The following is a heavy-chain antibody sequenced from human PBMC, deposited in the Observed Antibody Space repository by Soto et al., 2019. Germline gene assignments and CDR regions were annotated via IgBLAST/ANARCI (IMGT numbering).Heavy chain of an antibody. D-gene: IGHD2-2*02. J-gene: IGHJ6*02. CDR1: GFTFDDYA. CDR2: ISWNSGSI. Sequence: PGGSLRLSCAASGFTFDDYAMHWVRQAPGKGLEWVPGISWNSGSIGYADSVKGRFTISRDNAKNSLYLQMNSLRAEDTALYYCAKDRYCSSTSCYRYYYYGMDVWGQGTTVTVSS. V-gene: IGHV3-9*01. CDR3: AKDRYCSSTSCYRYYYYGMDV.